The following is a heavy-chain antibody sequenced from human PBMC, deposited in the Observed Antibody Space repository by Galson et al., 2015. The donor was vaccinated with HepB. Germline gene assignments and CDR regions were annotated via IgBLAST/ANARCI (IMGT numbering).Heavy chain of an antibody. V-gene: IGHV1-69*13. J-gene: IGHJ4*02. CDR2: IIPIFGTA. D-gene: IGHD6-13*01. CDR1: GGTFSSYA. CDR3: ARTRFLAAAGIVGGVCSPLDY. Sequence: SVKVSCKASGGTFSSYAISWVRQAPGQGLEWMGGIIPIFGTANYAQKFRGRVTITADESTSTAYMELSSLRSEDTAVYYCARTRFLAAAGIVGGVCSPLDYWGQGTLVTVSS.